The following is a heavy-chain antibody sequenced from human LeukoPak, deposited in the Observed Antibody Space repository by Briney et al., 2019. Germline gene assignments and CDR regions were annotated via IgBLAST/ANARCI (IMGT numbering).Heavy chain of an antibody. J-gene: IGHJ3*02. D-gene: IGHD2-21*02. CDR1: GFTFSPYA. CDR2: ISGSGGST. CDR3: ARETLGVTAFDI. V-gene: IGHV3-23*01. Sequence: GGSLRLSCAASGFTFSPYAMSWVRQAPGKGLEWVSAISGSGGSTYYADSVKGRFTISRDNSKNTLYLQMNSLRAEDTAVYYCARETLGVTAFDIWGQGTMVTVSS.